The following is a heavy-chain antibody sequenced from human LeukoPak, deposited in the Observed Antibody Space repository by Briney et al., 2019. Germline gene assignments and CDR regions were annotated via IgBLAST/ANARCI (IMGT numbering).Heavy chain of an antibody. J-gene: IGHJ3*02. CDR2: IYYSGST. D-gene: IGHD3-10*01. V-gene: IGHV4-59*01. CDR1: GGSISSYY. CDR3: ARDQRDLVLWFGELSGAFDI. Sequence: SETLSLTCTVSGGSISSYYWSWIRQPPGKGLEWIGYIYYSGSTNYNPSLKSRVTISVDTSKNQFSLKLSSVTAADTAVYYCARDQRDLVLWFGELSGAFDIWGQGTMVTVSS.